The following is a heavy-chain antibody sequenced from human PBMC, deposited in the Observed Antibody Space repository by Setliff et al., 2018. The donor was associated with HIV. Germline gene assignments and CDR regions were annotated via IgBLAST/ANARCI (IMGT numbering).Heavy chain of an antibody. Sequence: PSETLSLTCGVSGYSISSDYCWGWIRQPPGKGLEWIGNMCHGGNNNYYNPSLKSRVTISVDTSKNQFFLKVTSVTAADTAVYYCAQMSISASVYFDYWGQGTLVTVSS. J-gene: IGHJ4*02. V-gene: IGHV4-38-2*01. D-gene: IGHD2-21*01. CDR1: GYSISSDYC. CDR2: MCHGGNNN. CDR3: AQMSISASVYFDY.